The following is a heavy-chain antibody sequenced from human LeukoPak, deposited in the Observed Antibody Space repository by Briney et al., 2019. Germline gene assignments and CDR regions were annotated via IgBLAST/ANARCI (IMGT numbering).Heavy chain of an antibody. Sequence: GGSLRLSCAASGFTFSSYAMSWVRQAPGKGLEWVSATSGSGGSTYYADSVKGRFTISRDNSKNTLYLQMNSLRAEDTAVYYCAKGNSRYYYGSAEGDYWGQGTLVTVSS. CDR1: GFTFSSYA. CDR3: AKGNSRYYYGSAEGDY. D-gene: IGHD3-10*01. J-gene: IGHJ4*02. CDR2: TSGSGGST. V-gene: IGHV3-23*01.